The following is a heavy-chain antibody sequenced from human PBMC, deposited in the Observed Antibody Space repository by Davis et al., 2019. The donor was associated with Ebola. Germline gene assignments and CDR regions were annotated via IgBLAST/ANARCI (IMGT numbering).Heavy chain of an antibody. CDR2: ISGNGGTA. CDR1: GFTFSHQA. CDR3: AVLTINWSNGIDY. V-gene: IGHV3-23*01. D-gene: IGHD1-1*01. Sequence: GGSLRLSCAASGFTFSHQAMTWVRQAPGKGLEWVSRISGNGGTAYYADSAKGRFTISRHNSKNTLYLQMNSLRADDTAIYFCAVLTINWSNGIDYWGQGTLVTVSS. J-gene: IGHJ4*02.